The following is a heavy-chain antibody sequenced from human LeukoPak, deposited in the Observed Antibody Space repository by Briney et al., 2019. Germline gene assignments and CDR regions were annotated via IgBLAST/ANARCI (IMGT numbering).Heavy chain of an antibody. Sequence: PGGSLRLSCAASGFTVNSNYMTWVRQAPGKGLEWVSVIYSGGNTYYADSVKGRFTISRDNSKNTLYLQMNSLRAEDTAVYYCASSRSGWLQYNYWGQGTLVTVSS. J-gene: IGHJ4*02. CDR1: GFTVNSNY. CDR2: IYSGGNT. D-gene: IGHD5-24*01. CDR3: ASSRSGWLQYNY. V-gene: IGHV3-66*01.